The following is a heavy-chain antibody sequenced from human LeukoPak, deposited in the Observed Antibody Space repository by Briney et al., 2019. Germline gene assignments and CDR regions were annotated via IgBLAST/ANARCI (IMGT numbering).Heavy chain of an antibody. CDR2: INPSDGAT. V-gene: IGHV1-46*01. Sequence: ASVKVSCKASGYTFTMDYIHWVRQAPGQGLEWMGMINPSDGATTYAQRFQGRVTMTRDMSTTTVYMDLRSLRSEDTAVYFCAREQSGGLSGSLGGLFASYYTYYYMDVWGRGTTVTVSS. CDR1: GYTFTMDY. CDR3: AREQSGGLSGSLGGLFASYYTYYYMDV. D-gene: IGHD3-16*01. J-gene: IGHJ6*03.